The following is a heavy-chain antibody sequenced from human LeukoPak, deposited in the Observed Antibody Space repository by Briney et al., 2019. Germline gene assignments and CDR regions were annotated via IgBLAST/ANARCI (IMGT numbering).Heavy chain of an antibody. J-gene: IGHJ4*02. CDR2: IYPYTGAT. CDR3: ARDGPAQMVDFDY. Sequence: DSVTVSCKASGYTSSGTGWYLYWLRQAPGQGLECMGWIYPYTGATHYAQKFQGRVAMTRETSISTAYIELTGLRPDDTAVYYCARDGPAQMVDFDYWGQGTLVTVSS. D-gene: IGHD3-10*01. V-gene: IGHV1-2*02. CDR1: GYTSSGTGWY.